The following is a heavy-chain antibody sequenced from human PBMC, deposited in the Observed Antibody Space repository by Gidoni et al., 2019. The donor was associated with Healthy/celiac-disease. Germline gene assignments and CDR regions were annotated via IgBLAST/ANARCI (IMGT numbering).Heavy chain of an antibody. J-gene: IGHJ2*01. CDR2: SYYSGRT. V-gene: IGHV4-59*01. CDR3: ARDATDTVSRRYFDL. D-gene: IGHD4-17*01. Sequence: QVQLQESGPGLVKPSYTLSITCTVSCGSISRYYWSWIRQPPGKGLDWIGYSYYSGRTNYTPSLKRRVTKSVDTSKNQFSLKLSAVTAADTAVYYCARDATDTVSRRYFDLWGRGTLVTVSS. CDR1: CGSISRYY.